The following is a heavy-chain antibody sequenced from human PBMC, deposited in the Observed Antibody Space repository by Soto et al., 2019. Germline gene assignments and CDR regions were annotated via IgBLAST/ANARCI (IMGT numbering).Heavy chain of an antibody. CDR2: INHSGST. J-gene: IGHJ4*02. Sequence: QVQLQQWGAGLLKPSETLSLTCAVYGGSFSGYYWTWIRQPPGEGLEWIGEINHSGSTNHNPSLKRRVTISVDTSKNQFSLKLSSVTAADTAVYFCARTDYGDYLPYWGRGTLVTVSS. CDR1: GGSFSGYY. D-gene: IGHD4-17*01. V-gene: IGHV4-34*01. CDR3: ARTDYGDYLPY.